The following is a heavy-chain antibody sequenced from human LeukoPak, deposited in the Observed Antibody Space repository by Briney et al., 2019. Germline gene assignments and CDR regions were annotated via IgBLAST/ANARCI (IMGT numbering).Heavy chain of an antibody. CDR1: GFTFSSYA. V-gene: IGHV3-30-3*01. CDR3: AIAYGSGSYSFDY. CDR2: ISYDGSNK. D-gene: IGHD3-10*01. Sequence: GGSLRLSCAASGFTFSSYAMHWVRQAPGKGLEWVAVISYDGSNKYYADSMKGRFTISRDNSKNTLYLQMNSLRAEDTAVYYCAIAYGSGSYSFDYWGQGTLVTVSS. J-gene: IGHJ4*02.